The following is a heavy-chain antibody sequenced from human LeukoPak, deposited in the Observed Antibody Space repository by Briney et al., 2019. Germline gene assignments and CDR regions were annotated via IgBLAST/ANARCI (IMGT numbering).Heavy chain of an antibody. CDR3: AGMLESDYGSGSSYDY. CDR1: GGSISSGSYY. CDR2: IYTSGST. J-gene: IGHJ4*02. V-gene: IGHV4-61*02. D-gene: IGHD3-10*01. Sequence: PSKTLSHTCTVSGGSISSGSYYWSWIRQPAGKGLEWIGRIYTSGSTNYNPSLKSRVTISVDTSKNQFSLKMSSVTAADTAVYYCAGMLESDYGSGSSYDYWGQGTLVTVSS.